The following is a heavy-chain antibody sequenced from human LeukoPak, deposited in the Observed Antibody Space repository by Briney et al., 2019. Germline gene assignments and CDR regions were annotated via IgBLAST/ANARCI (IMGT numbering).Heavy chain of an antibody. CDR2: IYYSGST. J-gene: IGHJ5*02. CDR1: GGSISSYY. Sequence: PSETLSLTCTVSGGSISSYYWSWIRQPPGKGLGWIGYIYYSGSTNYNPSLKSRVTISVDTSENQFSLKLSSVTAADTAVYYCARDMHYDSSGENWFDPWGQGTLVTASS. V-gene: IGHV4-59*01. CDR3: ARDMHYDSSGENWFDP. D-gene: IGHD3-22*01.